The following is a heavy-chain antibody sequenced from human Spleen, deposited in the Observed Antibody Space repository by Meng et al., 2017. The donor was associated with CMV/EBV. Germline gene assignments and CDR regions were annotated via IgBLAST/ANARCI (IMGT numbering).Heavy chain of an antibody. V-gene: IGHV3-30-3*01. J-gene: IGHJ4*02. CDR1: GFLFSSYA. D-gene: IGHD6-19*01. CDR2: ISYDGSRE. CDR3: ARDLSGYTSGWLSYFDY. Sequence: LSLTCAASGFLFSSYAINWVRQAPGKGLEWVAIISYDGSREYYIDSVKGRFTISRDNSKNTVYLQMNSLRAEDTAVYYCARDLSGYTSGWLSYFDYWGQGELVTVSS.